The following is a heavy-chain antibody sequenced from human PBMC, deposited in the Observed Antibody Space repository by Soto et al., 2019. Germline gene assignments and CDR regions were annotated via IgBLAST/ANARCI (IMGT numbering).Heavy chain of an antibody. Sequence: SDTLSLTCPVSCCSITSSSYYWGWIRQPPGKGLEWIGSIYYSGSTYYNPSLKSRVTISVDTSKNQFSLKLSSVTAADTAVYYCASQQLVHYYYGMDVWGQGTTVT. CDR1: CCSITSSSYY. CDR2: IYYSGST. D-gene: IGHD6-13*01. J-gene: IGHJ6*02. V-gene: IGHV4-39*01. CDR3: ASQQLVHYYYGMDV.